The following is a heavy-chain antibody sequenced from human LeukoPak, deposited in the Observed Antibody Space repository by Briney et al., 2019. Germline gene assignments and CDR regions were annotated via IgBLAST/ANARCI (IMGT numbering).Heavy chain of an antibody. J-gene: IGHJ5*02. V-gene: IGHV1-69*05. CDR3: ATTIDGYKDEWFDP. CDR1: GGTFSSYA. D-gene: IGHD5-24*01. Sequence: SVKVSCKASGGTFSSYAISWVRQAPGQGLEWMGRIIPIFGTANYAQKFQGRVTITTDESTSTAYMGLSSLRSEDTAVYYCATTIDGYKDEWFDPWGQGTLVTVSS. CDR2: IIPIFGTA.